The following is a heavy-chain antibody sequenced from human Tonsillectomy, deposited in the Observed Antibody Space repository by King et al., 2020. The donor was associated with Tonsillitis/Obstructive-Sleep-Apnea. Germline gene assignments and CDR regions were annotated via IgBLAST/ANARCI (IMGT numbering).Heavy chain of an antibody. Sequence: LQLQESGPGLVKPSETLSLTCTVSGGSISSYYWSWIRQPPGKGLEWIGYIYYSGSTNYNPSLKSRVTISVDTSKNQFSLKLSSVTAADTAVYYCAREVILEAAAGTFDPWGQGTLVTVSS. CDR2: IYYSGST. CDR1: GGSISSYY. CDR3: AREVILEAAAGTFDP. D-gene: IGHD6-13*01. V-gene: IGHV4-59*01. J-gene: IGHJ5*02.